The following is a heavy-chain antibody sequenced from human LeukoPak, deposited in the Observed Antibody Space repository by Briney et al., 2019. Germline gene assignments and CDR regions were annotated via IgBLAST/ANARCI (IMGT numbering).Heavy chain of an antibody. CDR2: THSDGTT. D-gene: IGHD3-10*01. J-gene: IGHJ4*02. Sequence: GGSLRLSCAASGFTVSSNYMNWVRQAPGKGLEWVSVTHSDGTTHFADSVKGRFTISRDNSKNTVYLQMNRLRDEDTAVYYCARPSSLDGSGRYYIDHWGQGTLVTVSS. V-gene: IGHV3-66*01. CDR1: GFTVSSNY. CDR3: ARPSSLDGSGRYYIDH.